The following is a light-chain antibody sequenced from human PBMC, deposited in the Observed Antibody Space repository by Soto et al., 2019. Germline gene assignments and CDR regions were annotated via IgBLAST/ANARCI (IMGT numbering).Light chain of an antibody. V-gene: IGKV3-20*01. J-gene: IGKJ1*01. Sequence: EIVLTQSPGTLSLSPGETATLSCRASRSFSSNYLAWYHQRPGQAPRLLINRASNRATGIPDRFTGSGSGTDFTLTINRLEPADFAVYYCQHYGSSPRTFGQGTKVHI. CDR2: RAS. CDR3: QHYGSSPRT. CDR1: RSFSSNY.